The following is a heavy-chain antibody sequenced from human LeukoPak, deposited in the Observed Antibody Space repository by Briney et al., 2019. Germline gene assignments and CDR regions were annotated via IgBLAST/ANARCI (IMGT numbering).Heavy chain of an antibody. J-gene: IGHJ4*02. CDR3: ARHESGADLDYFDF. CDR1: GYSFTSYW. V-gene: IGHV5-51*01. Sequence: GESLKVSCQGSGYSFTSYWIGWVRQMPGKGLEWMGIIYPGDSDTRYSPSFQGQVTISVDRSTSTAYLQWSSLKALDTAMYYCARHESGADLDYFDFWGPGTQVTVSS. D-gene: IGHD3-10*01. CDR2: IYPGDSDT.